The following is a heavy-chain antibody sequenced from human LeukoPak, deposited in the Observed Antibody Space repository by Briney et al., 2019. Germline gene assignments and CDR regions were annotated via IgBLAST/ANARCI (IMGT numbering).Heavy chain of an antibody. CDR1: GYTFTSYD. Sequence: GASVKVSCKASGYTFTSYDINWVRQATGQGLEWMGWMSPNSGNTGYAQKFQGRVTMTRDTSTGTAYLELSSLRSEDSAVYYCMRTPPNWGADFWGQGTLVTVSS. D-gene: IGHD7-27*01. CDR3: MRTPPNWGADF. CDR2: MSPNSGNT. V-gene: IGHV1-8*01. J-gene: IGHJ4*02.